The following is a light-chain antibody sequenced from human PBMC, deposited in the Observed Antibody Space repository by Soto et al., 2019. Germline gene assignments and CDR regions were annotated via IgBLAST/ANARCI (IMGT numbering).Light chain of an antibody. CDR1: QSVSSSY. J-gene: IGKJ5*01. CDR2: DAS. Sequence: EIVLTQSPGTLSLSPGERATLSCRASQSVSSSYLAWYQQMPGQAPRFLTYDASNRATGIPARFSGSGSGTDFTLTISSLEPEDFATYYCQQSYSTSITFGQGTRLEIK. CDR3: QQSYSTSIT. V-gene: IGKV3-11*01.